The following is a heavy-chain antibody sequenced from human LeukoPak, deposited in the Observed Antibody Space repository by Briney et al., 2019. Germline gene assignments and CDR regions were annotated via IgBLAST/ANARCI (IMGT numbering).Heavy chain of an antibody. CDR1: GVSFSGYY. CDR2: INHSGST. J-gene: IGHJ4*02. V-gene: IGHV4-34*01. D-gene: IGHD1-26*01. CDR3: ASGVGATRWVP. Sequence: SETLSLTCAVYGVSFSGYYWSWIRQPPGKGLEWIGEINHSGSTNYNPSLKSRVTISVDTSKNQFSLKLSSVTAADTAVYYCASGVGATRWVPWGQGTLVTVSS.